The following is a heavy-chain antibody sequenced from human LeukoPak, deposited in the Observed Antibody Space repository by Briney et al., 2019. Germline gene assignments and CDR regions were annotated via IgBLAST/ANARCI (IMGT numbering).Heavy chain of an antibody. CDR3: ARAGSNPTPYGMDV. CDR2: IYYSGST. J-gene: IGHJ6*02. Sequence: PSETLSLTCTVSGGSISSGGYYWSWIRQHPGKGLEWIGYIYYSGSTYYNPSLKSRVTISVDTSKNQFSLKLRSVTAADTAVYYCARAGSNPTPYGMDVWGQGTTVTVSS. D-gene: IGHD4-11*01. V-gene: IGHV4-31*03. CDR1: GGSISSGGYY.